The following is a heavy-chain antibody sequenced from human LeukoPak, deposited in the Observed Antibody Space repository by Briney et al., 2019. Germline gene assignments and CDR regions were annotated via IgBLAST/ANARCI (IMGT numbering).Heavy chain of an antibody. J-gene: IGHJ5*02. CDR3: ARAGIAAAGTLTWFDP. V-gene: IGHV4-61*08. Sequence: SETLSFTCTVSGGSISSGGYYWSWIRQPPGKGLEWIGYIYYSGSTNYNPSLKSRVTISVDTSKNQFSLKLSSVTAADTAVYYCARAGIAAAGTLTWFDPWGQGTLVTVSS. CDR1: GGSISSGGYY. D-gene: IGHD6-13*01. CDR2: IYYSGST.